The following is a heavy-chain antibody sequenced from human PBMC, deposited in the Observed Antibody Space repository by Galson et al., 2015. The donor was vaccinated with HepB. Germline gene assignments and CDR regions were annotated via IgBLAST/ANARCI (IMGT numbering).Heavy chain of an antibody. J-gene: IGHJ4*02. CDR1: GFTFSSYS. Sequence: SLRLSCAASGFTFSSYSMNWVRQAPGKGLEWVSSISSSSSYIYYADSVKGRFTISRDNAKNSLYLQMNSLRAEDTAVYYCARDLGWLQALDSWGQGTLVTVSS. CDR3: ARDLGWLQALDS. D-gene: IGHD5-24*01. V-gene: IGHV3-21*01. CDR2: ISSSSSYI.